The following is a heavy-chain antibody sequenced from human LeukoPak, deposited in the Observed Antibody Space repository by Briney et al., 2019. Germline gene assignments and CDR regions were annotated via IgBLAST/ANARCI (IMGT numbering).Heavy chain of an antibody. CDR3: AKLHGDFLPAHY. CDR1: GFTFDDYA. J-gene: IGHJ4*02. D-gene: IGHD4-17*01. Sequence: GRSLRLSCAASGFTFDDYAMHWVRQAPGKGLEWVSGISWNSGSMGYADSVKGRFTISRDSSKNTLVLQMNTLRVEDTALYYCAKLHGDFLPAHYWGQGTLVTVSS. CDR2: ISWNSGSM. V-gene: IGHV3-9*01.